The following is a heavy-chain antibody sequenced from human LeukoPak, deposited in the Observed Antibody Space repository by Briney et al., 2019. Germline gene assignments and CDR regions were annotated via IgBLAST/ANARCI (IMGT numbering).Heavy chain of an antibody. CDR1: GFIVSSYA. V-gene: IGHV3-23*01. CDR2: ITNGGGST. Sequence: PGGSLRLSCAASGFIVSSYAMNWVRQAPGKGLEWVSAITNGGGSTYYADSVKGRFTISRDNSKNTLHLQMNRLRAEDTAVYFCARLMTTRGSYDDYWGQGTLATVSS. D-gene: IGHD4-11*01. CDR3: ARLMTTRGSYDDY. J-gene: IGHJ4*02.